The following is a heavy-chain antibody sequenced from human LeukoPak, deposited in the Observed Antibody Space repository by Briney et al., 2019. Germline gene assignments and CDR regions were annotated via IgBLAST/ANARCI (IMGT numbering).Heavy chain of an antibody. J-gene: IGHJ4*02. CDR2: VIPIFGTA. CDR1: GGTFNSYA. CDR3: AWGRIVQMVYAIFDY. Sequence: SVKVSCKASGGTFNSYAISWVRQAPGDGLEWMGGVIPIFGTANYAQKFQGRVTITTDESTSTAYMELSSLRSADTAVYYCAWGRIVQMVYAIFDYWGQGTLVTVSS. D-gene: IGHD2-8*01. V-gene: IGHV1-69*05.